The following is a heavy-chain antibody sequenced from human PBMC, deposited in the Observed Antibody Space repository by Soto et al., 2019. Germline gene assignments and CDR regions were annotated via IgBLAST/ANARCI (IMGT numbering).Heavy chain of an antibody. CDR2: IVSDGSAK. D-gene: IGHD1-1*01. J-gene: IGHJ3*02. CDR1: GFPFSTYG. CDR3: ARDDAFGNENGFDI. V-gene: IGHV3-33*01. Sequence: QVQLVESGGGVVQPGTSLRLSCAVSGFPFSTYGFHWVRQPPGKGLEWVAVIVSDGSAKYHADSVEGRFTISRDNSKDTRYLQMNGLRAEDTAVYYCARDDAFGNENGFDIWGQGTMVTVSS.